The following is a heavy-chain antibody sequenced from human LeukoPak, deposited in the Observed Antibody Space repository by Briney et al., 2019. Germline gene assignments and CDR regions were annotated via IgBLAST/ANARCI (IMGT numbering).Heavy chain of an antibody. CDR2: INHSGST. J-gene: IGHJ4*02. V-gene: IGHV4-34*01. Sequence: SETLSLTCAVYGGSFSDYYWSWIRQPPGKGLEWIGEINHSGSTNYNPSLKSRVTISVDTSKNQFSLKLSSVTAADTAVYYCARGIVGATTYPYWGQGTLVTVSS. D-gene: IGHD1-26*01. CDR1: GGSFSDYY. CDR3: ARGIVGATTYPY.